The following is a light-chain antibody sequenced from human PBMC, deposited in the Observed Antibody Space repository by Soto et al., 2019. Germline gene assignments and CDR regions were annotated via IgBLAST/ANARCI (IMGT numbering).Light chain of an antibody. CDR1: SSDVGSYNL. Sequence: HSVLAQPSFVSASPGHSITIPCTGTSSDVGSYNLVSWFQQHPGKVPKLLIYEGTKRPSGLSDHFSGSKSGTTASLTISGLQAEEEAHYYCYSYAGEHLYVFGTGTKVTV. J-gene: IGLJ1*01. V-gene: IGLV2-23*01. CDR2: EGT. CDR3: YSYAGEHLYV.